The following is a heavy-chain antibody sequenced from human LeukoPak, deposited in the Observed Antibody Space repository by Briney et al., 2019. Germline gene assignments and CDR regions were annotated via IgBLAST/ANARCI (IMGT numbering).Heavy chain of an antibody. CDR2: INNDGSST. J-gene: IGHJ4*02. CDR1: GFSFRDYA. CDR3: VRVPPGEGVDY. D-gene: IGHD2-21*01. V-gene: IGHV3-74*01. Sequence: PGASLRLSCAASGFSFRDYAISWIRQAPGKGLVWVSRINNDGSSTNYADSVKGRFTISRDNAKNTVYLQMNSLRGEDTAVYYCVRVPPGEGVDYWGQGTLVAVSS.